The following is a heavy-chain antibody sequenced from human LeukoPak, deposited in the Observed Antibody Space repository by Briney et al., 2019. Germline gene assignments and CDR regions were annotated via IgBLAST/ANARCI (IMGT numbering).Heavy chain of an antibody. CDR3: ARLSGYSYELYYMDV. CDR2: INPSGGST. CDR1: GYTFTSYY. Sequence: ASVKVSCKASGYTFTSYYMHWVRQAPGQGLEWMGIINPSGGSTGYAQKFQGRVTMTRDTSTSTVYMELSSLKASDTAMYYCARLSGYSYELYYMDVWGKGTTVIVSS. J-gene: IGHJ6*03. D-gene: IGHD5-18*01. V-gene: IGHV1-46*01.